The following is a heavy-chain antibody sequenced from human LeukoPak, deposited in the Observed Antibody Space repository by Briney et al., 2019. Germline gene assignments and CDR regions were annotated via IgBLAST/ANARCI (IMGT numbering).Heavy chain of an antibody. J-gene: IGHJ6*03. CDR1: GASISSDY. CDR3: ARHFPYCGGDCPYYYMDV. D-gene: IGHD2-21*02. CDR2: IYSSETT. Sequence: KPSETLSLTCSVSGASISSDYWSWIRQPPGKGLEWIGNIYSSETTKYNPSLRSRATTSGDTSKTQFTLKLSSVTAADTAVYYCARHFPYCGGDCPYYYMDVWGKGTTVTVSS. V-gene: IGHV4-4*09.